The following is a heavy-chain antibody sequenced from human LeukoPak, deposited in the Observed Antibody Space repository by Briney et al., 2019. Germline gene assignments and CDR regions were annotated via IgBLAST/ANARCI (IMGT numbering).Heavy chain of an antibody. Sequence: SETLSLTCTVSGGSISSGGYYWSWIRQPPGKGLEWIGYIYHSGSTYYNPSLKSRVTISVDRSKNQFSLKLSSVTAADTAVYYCASHYYDSSGYFGEFDYWGQGTLVTVSS. J-gene: IGHJ4*02. CDR2: IYHSGST. CDR3: ASHYYDSSGYFGEFDY. CDR1: GGSISSGGYY. V-gene: IGHV4-30-2*01. D-gene: IGHD3-22*01.